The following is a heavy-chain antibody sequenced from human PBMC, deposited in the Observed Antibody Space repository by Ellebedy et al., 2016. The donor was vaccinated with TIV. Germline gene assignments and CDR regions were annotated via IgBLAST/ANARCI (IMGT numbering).Heavy chain of an antibody. CDR1: GFTFSSYG. Sequence: GGSLRLSCAASGFTFSSYGMNWVRQAPGKGLEWVSYITSSSSTIYYADSVKGRFTISRDNAKNSLYLQMNSLRDEDTAVYYCARKITSWSSGRYYYYGMDVWGQGTTVTVSS. CDR3: ARKITSWSSGRYYYYGMDV. CDR2: ITSSSSTI. J-gene: IGHJ6*02. V-gene: IGHV3-48*02. D-gene: IGHD3-22*01.